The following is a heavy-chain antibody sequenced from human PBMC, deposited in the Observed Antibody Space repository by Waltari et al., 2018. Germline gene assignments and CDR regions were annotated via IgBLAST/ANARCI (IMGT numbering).Heavy chain of an antibody. V-gene: IGHV1-69*13. D-gene: IGHD2-15*01. CDR3: AAATLDPAEYFQH. Sequence: QVQLVQSGAEVKKPGSSVKVSCKASGGTFSSYAISWVRRAPGQGLEWMGGIIPVFGTANYAQQVQGRVTMTAYESTGTAYMELSSLGSEDTSVYDSAAATLDPAEYFQHWGQGTLVTVSS. J-gene: IGHJ1*01. CDR2: IIPVFGTA. CDR1: GGTFSSYA.